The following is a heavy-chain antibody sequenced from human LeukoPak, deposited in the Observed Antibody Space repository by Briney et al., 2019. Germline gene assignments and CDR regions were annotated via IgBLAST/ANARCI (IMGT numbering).Heavy chain of an antibody. J-gene: IGHJ4*02. CDR1: GYTFTSYA. CDR3: ARNTETAIPLPYYFDY. CDR2: INTGNGNT. Sequence: VSVKVSCKASGYTFTSYAMHWVRQAPGQRLECMGWINTGNGNTKYSQKFQGRVTITRDTSASTAYMDLSSLRSEDTAVYYCARNTETAIPLPYYFDYWGQGTLVTVSS. V-gene: IGHV1-3*04. D-gene: IGHD2-21*02.